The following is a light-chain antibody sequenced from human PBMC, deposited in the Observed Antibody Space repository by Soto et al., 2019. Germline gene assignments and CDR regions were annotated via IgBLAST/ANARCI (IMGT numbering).Light chain of an antibody. CDR2: GAS. Sequence: HITHSTSSLPPSVRDRVTITRRASQSISNYLAWYQQKPGQVPKLLIYGASTMPSGIPDRFSGSGSGTDFTLTISRLQPEDVAVYYCEEYDSAPLTFGGGTKVDIK. CDR3: EEYDSAPLT. V-gene: IGKV1-27*01. CDR1: QSISNY. J-gene: IGKJ4*01.